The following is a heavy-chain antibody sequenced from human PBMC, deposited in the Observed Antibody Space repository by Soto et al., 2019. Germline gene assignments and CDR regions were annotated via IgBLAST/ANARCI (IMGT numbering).Heavy chain of an antibody. CDR2: ISCSAYST. Sequence: GGSLRLSCAASGFNFISYGMTWVLQAPGKGLEWVSTISCSAYSTYYADSVMGRSTISRDTSKNTLYLQMNSLRAEDTAVHCCAKHAPYVGANEENWGQGTLVNVSS. CDR1: GFNFISYG. D-gene: IGHD1-26*01. CDR3: AKHAPYVGANEEN. J-gene: IGHJ4*01. V-gene: IGHV3-23*01.